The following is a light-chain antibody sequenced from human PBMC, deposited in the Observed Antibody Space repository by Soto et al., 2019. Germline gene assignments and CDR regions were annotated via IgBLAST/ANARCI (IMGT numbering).Light chain of an antibody. V-gene: IGKV1-39*01. CDR2: GAS. CDR1: QSISDY. CDR3: QQSYSFPFT. J-gene: IGKJ4*01. Sequence: DIQMTQSPSSLSASVGDRVTITCRASQSISDYLNWYYQKPGKAPNLLIYGASSLQSGVPSRFSGGGSGTEFTLTINSLQPEDFATYYCQQSYSFPFTFGGGTKVDI.